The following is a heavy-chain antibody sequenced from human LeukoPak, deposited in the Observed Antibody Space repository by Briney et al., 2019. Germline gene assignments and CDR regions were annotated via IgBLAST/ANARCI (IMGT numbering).Heavy chain of an antibody. J-gene: IGHJ4*02. CDR1: GYTFTSYG. CDR2: ISAYNGNT. V-gene: IGHV1-18*04. Sequence: ASVKVFCKASGYTFTSYGISWVRQAPGQGLEWMGWISAYNGNTNYAQKLQGRVTMTTDTSTSTAYMELRSLRSDDTAVYYCARDFYGDYGPDYFDYWGQGTLVTVSS. D-gene: IGHD4-17*01. CDR3: ARDFYGDYGPDYFDY.